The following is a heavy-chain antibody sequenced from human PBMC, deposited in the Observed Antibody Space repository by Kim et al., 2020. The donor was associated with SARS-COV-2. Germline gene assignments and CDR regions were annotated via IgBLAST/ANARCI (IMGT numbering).Heavy chain of an antibody. CDR2: ISDTGGRT. D-gene: IGHD3-22*01. Sequence: GGSLRLSCAASGFIFNIYAMSWVRQAPGKGLEWVSGISDTGGRTYYADSVKGRFTISRDNSKNTLYLQMNSLRAEDTAVYYCAKRSSAGSYDTSGYPDYCGQRTLFTLSS. CDR1: GFIFNIYA. J-gene: IGHJ4*02. V-gene: IGHV3-23*01. CDR3: AKRSSAGSYDTSGYPDY.